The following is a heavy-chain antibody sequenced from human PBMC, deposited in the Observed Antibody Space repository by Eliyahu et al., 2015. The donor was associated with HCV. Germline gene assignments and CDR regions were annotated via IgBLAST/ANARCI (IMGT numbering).Heavy chain of an antibody. J-gene: IGHJ4*02. CDR3: AHHIGFITPGGNTPWAY. D-gene: IGHD4-23*01. CDR1: GFSLSASGVA. V-gene: IGHV2-5*01. CDR2: IYWNDDK. Sequence: QITLRESGPTLVQPTQTLTLTCTFSGFSLSASGVAVGWIRQPPGKALEWLALIYWNDDKRYSPSLKTRLTITKDTSKNQVVLTMTNMDPVDTATYYCAHHIGFITPGGNTPWAYWGQGTLVTVSS.